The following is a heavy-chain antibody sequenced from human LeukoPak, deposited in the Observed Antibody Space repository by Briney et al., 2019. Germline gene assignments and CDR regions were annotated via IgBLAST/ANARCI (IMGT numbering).Heavy chain of an antibody. D-gene: IGHD3-22*01. CDR3: ARVKTMIVVVSLFDY. Sequence: EASVKVSCKASGYTFTSYYMHWVRRAPGQGLEWMGIINPSGGSTSYAQKFQGRVTMTRDTSISTAFMELTRLRSDDTAVYYCARVKTMIVVVSLFDYWGQGTLVTVSS. V-gene: IGHV1-46*01. J-gene: IGHJ4*02. CDR2: INPSGGST. CDR1: GYTFTSYY.